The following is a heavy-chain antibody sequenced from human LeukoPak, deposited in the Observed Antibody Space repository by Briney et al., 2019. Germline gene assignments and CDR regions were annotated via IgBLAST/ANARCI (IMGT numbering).Heavy chain of an antibody. Sequence: PGGSLRLSCAASGFTFISYWMHWVRQAPGKGLVWVSRINADGSSTSYAASVKGRFTISRDNAKNTLYLQMNSLRAEDTAVYYCARTATDAFDIWGQGTMVTVSS. CDR3: ARTATDAFDI. D-gene: IGHD2-21*02. V-gene: IGHV3-74*01. J-gene: IGHJ3*02. CDR1: GFTFISYW. CDR2: INADGSST.